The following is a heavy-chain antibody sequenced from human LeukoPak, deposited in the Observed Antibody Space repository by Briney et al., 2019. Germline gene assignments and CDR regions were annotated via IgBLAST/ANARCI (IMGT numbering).Heavy chain of an antibody. CDR2: ISWNSGDI. J-gene: IGHJ2*01. V-gene: IGHV3-9*01. CDR3: VKSGGYATAIRYFDL. Sequence: GGSLRLSCAASGFSFGGYALHWVRQAPGKGLEWVASISWNSGDIVHADSVKGRITISRDNAKNSLYLQMDSLRTEDTALYYCVKSGGYATAIRYFDLWGRGTLVTVSS. D-gene: IGHD2-21*02. CDR1: GFSFGGYA.